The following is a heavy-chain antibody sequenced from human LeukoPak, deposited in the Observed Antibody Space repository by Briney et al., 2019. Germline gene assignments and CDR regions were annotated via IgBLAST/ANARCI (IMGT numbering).Heavy chain of an antibody. CDR2: IYYSGST. Sequence: PSEPLSLTCNVSGGSIRSYYWSWIRQPPGKGLEWIGYIYYSGSTNYNPSLESRVTMSVDTSKNLFSLILSSVTAADTAVYYCARDGSGSYGYYFDSWGQGTLVTVSS. CDR1: GGSIRSYY. CDR3: ARDGSGSYGYYFDS. J-gene: IGHJ4*02. D-gene: IGHD1-26*01. V-gene: IGHV4-59*01.